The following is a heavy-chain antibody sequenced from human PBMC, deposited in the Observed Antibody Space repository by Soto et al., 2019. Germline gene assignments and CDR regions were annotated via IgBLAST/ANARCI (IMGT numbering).Heavy chain of an antibody. Sequence: GGSLRLSCATSGFTFSNYRMNWVRESPGKGLEWVASISGSGKDTFYRDSVKGRFTISRDNAESSLVLQMNSLTVDDTAVYHCARVHLVRTSSYYCGMDVWGPGTTVTVSS. D-gene: IGHD6-6*01. J-gene: IGHJ6*02. CDR1: GFTFSNYR. CDR2: ISGSGKDT. CDR3: ARVHLVRTSSYYCGMDV. V-gene: IGHV3-21*06.